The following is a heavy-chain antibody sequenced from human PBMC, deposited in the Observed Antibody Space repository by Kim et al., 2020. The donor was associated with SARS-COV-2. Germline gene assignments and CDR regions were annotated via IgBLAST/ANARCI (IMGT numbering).Heavy chain of an antibody. CDR3: ARGDVDDGVRYFQH. V-gene: IGHV3-13*01. CDR2: IGTAGDT. Sequence: GGSLRLSCAASGFTFSSYDMHWVRQATGKGLEWVSAIGTAGDTYYPGSLKGRFTISRENAKNSLYLQLNSLRAGDTAVYYCARGDVDDGVRYFQHWGQGTLVTVSS. D-gene: IGHD3-10*01. J-gene: IGHJ1*01. CDR1: GFTFSSYD.